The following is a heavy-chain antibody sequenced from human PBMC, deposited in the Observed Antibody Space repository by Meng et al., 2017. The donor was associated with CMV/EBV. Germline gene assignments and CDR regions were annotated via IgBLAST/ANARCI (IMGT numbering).Heavy chain of an antibody. Sequence: SETLSLTCTVSGGSISSYSWSWIRQPPGKGLEWIGYIYYSGSTNYNPSLKSRVTISVDTSKNQFSLKLSSVTAADTAVYYCARSAGTRYYYYGMDVWGQGTTVTVSS. V-gene: IGHV4-59*01. D-gene: IGHD1-26*01. CDR1: GGSISSYS. CDR2: IYYSGST. CDR3: ARSAGTRYYYYGMDV. J-gene: IGHJ6*02.